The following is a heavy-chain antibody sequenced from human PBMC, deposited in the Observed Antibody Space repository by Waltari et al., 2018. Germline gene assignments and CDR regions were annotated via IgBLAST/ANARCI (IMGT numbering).Heavy chain of an antibody. CDR3: ASGSPAADY. J-gene: IGHJ4*02. CDR1: GYSISRGYY. V-gene: IGHV4-38-2*01. D-gene: IGHD6-25*01. CDR2: IYHSGNT. Sequence: QVHLQESGPGLVKPSETLSLTCGVPGYSISRGYYWGWIRQPPGKGLEWMGSIYHSGNTYYNPSLKSRVSMSVDTAKNQFSLKLRSVTAADTAVYYCASGSPAADYWGQGTLVTVSS.